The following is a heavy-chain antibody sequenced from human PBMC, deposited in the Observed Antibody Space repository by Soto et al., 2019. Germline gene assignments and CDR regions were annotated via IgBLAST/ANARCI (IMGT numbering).Heavy chain of an antibody. J-gene: IGHJ6*02. V-gene: IGHV1-69*06. CDR2: IIPIFGTA. CDR3: ARGVGFAGYCSGGSCESPYYYYYGMDV. D-gene: IGHD2-15*01. CDR1: GGTFSSYA. Sequence: GASVKVSCKASGGTFSSYAISWVRQAPGQGLEWMGGIIPIFGTANYAQKFQGRVTITADKSTSTAYMELSSLRSEDTAVYYCARGVGFAGYCSGGSCESPYYYYYGMDVWGQGTTVTVSS.